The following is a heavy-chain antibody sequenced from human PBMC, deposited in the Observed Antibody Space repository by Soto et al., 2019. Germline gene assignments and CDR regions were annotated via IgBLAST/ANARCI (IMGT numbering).Heavy chain of an antibody. D-gene: IGHD2-2*01. CDR2: ISSSSSYI. J-gene: IGHJ4*02. CDR1: GFTFSSYS. Sequence: GGSLRLSCAASGFTFSSYSMNWVRQAPGKGLEWVSSISSSSSYIYYADSVKGRFTISRDNAKNSLYLQMNSLRAEDTAVYYCARAGRYCSSTSCNAGGSFDHWGQGTLVTVSS. V-gene: IGHV3-21*01. CDR3: ARAGRYCSSTSCNAGGSFDH.